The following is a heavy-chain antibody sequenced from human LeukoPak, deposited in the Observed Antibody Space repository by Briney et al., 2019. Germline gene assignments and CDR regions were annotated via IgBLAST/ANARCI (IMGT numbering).Heavy chain of an antibody. Sequence: ASVKVSCKASGYTFTGYYIHWVRQAPGQGLEWMGWINPNSGGTNYAQNFQGRVTMTRDTSISAAYMELSRLRSDDTAVYYCARGSSGSNWFDPWGQGTLVTVSS. CDR1: GYTFTGYY. D-gene: IGHD3-22*01. J-gene: IGHJ5*02. V-gene: IGHV1-2*02. CDR2: INPNSGGT. CDR3: ARGSSGSNWFDP.